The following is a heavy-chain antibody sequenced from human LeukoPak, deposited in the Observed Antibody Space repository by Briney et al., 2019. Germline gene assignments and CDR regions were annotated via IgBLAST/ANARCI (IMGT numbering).Heavy chain of an antibody. J-gene: IGHJ3*02. D-gene: IGHD3-10*01. CDR1: GGSISSGGYY. CDR2: IYYSGST. V-gene: IGHV4-31*03. CDR3: GRHGGATMVRGVLVDGFDI. Sequence: SETLSLTCTVSGGSISSGGYYWGWIRQHPGKGLEWIGYIYYSGSTYYNPSLKSRVTISVDTSKNQFSLKLRSVTAADTAVYYCGRHGGATMVRGVLVDGFDIWGQGTMVTVSS.